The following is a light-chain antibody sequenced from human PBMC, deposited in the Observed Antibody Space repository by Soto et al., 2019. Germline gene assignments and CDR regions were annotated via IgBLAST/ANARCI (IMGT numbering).Light chain of an antibody. V-gene: IGLV8-61*01. CDR3: MLYMGSDIWI. CDR2: TTN. CDR1: SGSVSTSYY. Sequence: QTVVTQEPSFSVSPGGTVTLTCGLSSGSVSTSYYPSWYQQTPGQAPRTLIYTTNTRSSGVPDRFSGSILGNKAALTITGAQADDESDYYCMLYMGSDIWIFGTGTKVTVL. J-gene: IGLJ1*01.